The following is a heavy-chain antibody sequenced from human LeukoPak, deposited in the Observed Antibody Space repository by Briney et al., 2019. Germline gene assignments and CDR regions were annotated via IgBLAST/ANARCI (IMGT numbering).Heavy chain of an antibody. J-gene: IGHJ4*02. CDR2: ISGDGGST. Sequence: GGSLRLSCAASGFTFDDYAMHWVRQAPGKGLEWVSLISGDGGSTYYADSVKGRFTISRDNSKNSLYLQMNSLRTEDTALYYCAKEIEYDSSGYYLDPEYYFDYWGQGTLVTVSS. D-gene: IGHD3-22*01. V-gene: IGHV3-43*02. CDR1: GFTFDDYA. CDR3: AKEIEYDSSGYYLDPEYYFDY.